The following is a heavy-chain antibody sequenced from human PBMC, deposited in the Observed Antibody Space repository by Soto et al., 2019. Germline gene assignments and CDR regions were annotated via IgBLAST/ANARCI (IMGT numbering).Heavy chain of an antibody. CDR1: GFTFSTYG. D-gene: IGHD2-15*01. CDR2: IWNDGNKR. CDR3: ARDDIGPPNALDI. V-gene: IGHV3-33*01. Sequence: QVQLVESGGGVVQPGRSLRLSCAASGFTFSTYGMHWVRQAPGKGLEWVAVIWNDGNKRKYADFVEGRFTISRDNSKNTLYLEMNSLRVEDTAVYYCARDDIGPPNALDIWGQGTLVTVSS. J-gene: IGHJ3*02.